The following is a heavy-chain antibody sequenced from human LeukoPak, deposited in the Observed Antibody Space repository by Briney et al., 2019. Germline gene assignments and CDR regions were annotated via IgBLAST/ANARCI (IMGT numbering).Heavy chain of an antibody. J-gene: IGHJ4*02. CDR3: AREILYDFYFDY. Sequence: GGSLRLSRAASGFTFSSYAMHWVRQAPGKGLEWVAVISYDGSNKYYADSVKGRFTISRDNSKNTLYLQMNSLRAEDTAVYYCAREILYDFYFDYWGQGTLVTVSS. CDR2: ISYDGSNK. V-gene: IGHV3-30*01. CDR1: GFTFSSYA. D-gene: IGHD3-3*01.